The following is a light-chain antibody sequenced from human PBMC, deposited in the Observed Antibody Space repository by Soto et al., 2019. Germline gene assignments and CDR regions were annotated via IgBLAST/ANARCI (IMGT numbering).Light chain of an antibody. V-gene: IGKV1-5*03. CDR1: QSISSW. Sequence: EIQMTQSPSTLSASVGDRVTITCRASQSISSWLAWYHQKPGKAPKLLIYKASSLESGVPSRFSGSGSGTEFTLTISSLQPDDLATYYCQQYNSSPFTFGPGTKVDIK. J-gene: IGKJ3*01. CDR2: KAS. CDR3: QQYNSSPFT.